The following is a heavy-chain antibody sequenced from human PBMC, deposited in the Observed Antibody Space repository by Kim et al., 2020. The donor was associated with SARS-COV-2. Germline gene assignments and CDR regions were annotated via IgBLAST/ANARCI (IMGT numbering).Heavy chain of an antibody. V-gene: IGHV1-2*06. CDR2: INPNSGGT. CDR3: ALSGPYDFWSGYYLAGFSDY. J-gene: IGHJ4*02. Sequence: ASVKVSCKASGYTFTGYYMHWVRQAPGQGLEWMGRINPNSGGTNYAQKFQGRVTMTRDTSISTAYMELSRLRSDDTAVYYCALSGPYDFWSGYYLAGFSDYWGQGTLVTVSS. CDR1: GYTFTGYY. D-gene: IGHD3-3*01.